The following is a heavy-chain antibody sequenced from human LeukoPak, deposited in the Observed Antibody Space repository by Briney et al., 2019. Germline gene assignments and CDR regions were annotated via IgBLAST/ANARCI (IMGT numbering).Heavy chain of an antibody. CDR2: ISSSSNTI. V-gene: IGHV3-48*03. Sequence: PGESLTLSCTSSTFTFKRYEMNWVRQAPGRGLEWISYISSSSNTIYYADSVKGRFIVSRDNAENSLYLQMNSLRAEDTAIYYCASPRPSGSFDWFPEYFNYYMDVWGKGTTVSVSS. D-gene: IGHD3-9*01. J-gene: IGHJ6*03. CDR1: TFTFKRYE. CDR3: ASPRPSGSFDWFPEYFNYYMDV.